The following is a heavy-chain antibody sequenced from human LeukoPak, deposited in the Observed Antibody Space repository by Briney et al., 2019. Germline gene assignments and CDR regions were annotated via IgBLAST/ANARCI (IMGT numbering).Heavy chain of an antibody. CDR1: GFTFSSYG. V-gene: IGHV3-13*01. CDR2: IGTAGDT. Sequence: QPGGSLRLSCAASGFTFSSYGMHWVRHATGKGLEWVSAIGTAGDTYYPGSVKGRFTISRENAKNSLYPQMNSLRAGDTAVYYCARDYGDPEGYYYYGMDVWGQGTTVTVSS. J-gene: IGHJ6*02. CDR3: ARDYGDPEGYYYYGMDV. D-gene: IGHD4-17*01.